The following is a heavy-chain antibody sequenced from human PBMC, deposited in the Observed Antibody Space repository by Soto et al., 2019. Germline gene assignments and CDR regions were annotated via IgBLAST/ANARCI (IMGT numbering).Heavy chain of an antibody. V-gene: IGHV3-21*01. CDR1: GFNFNSYT. D-gene: IGHD2-15*01. CDR3: ARDCSGGSCYPGMDV. Sequence: GGSLRLSCAASGFNFNSYTINWVRQAPGKRLEWLSSISSSGYIFSTDSVRGRFTISRDNAKNSVYLQISSLRAEDTAVYFCARDCSGGSCYPGMDVWGQGTTVTVSS. CDR2: ISSSGYI. J-gene: IGHJ6*02.